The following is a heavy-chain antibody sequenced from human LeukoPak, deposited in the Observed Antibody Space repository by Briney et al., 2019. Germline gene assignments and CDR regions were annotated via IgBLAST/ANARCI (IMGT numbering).Heavy chain of an antibody. CDR3: ARDSSNFNYFDY. V-gene: IGHV3-11*01. J-gene: IGHJ4*02. D-gene: IGHD4-11*01. CDR2: TSRSSNNT. CDR1: GFTFSDYY. Sequence: GGSLRLSCAASGFTFSDYYMSWIRQAPGKGLEWVSYTSRSSNNTYYADSVKGRFTISRDNAKNSVYLQMNSLRVEDTAVYYCARDSSNFNYFDYWGQGTLVTVSS.